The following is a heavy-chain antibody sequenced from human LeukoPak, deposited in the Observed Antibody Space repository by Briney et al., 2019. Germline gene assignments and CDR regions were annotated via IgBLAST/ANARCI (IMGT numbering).Heavy chain of an antibody. J-gene: IGHJ4*02. CDR2: ISGSGDST. CDR1: GFTFSSYA. CDR3: AKDRLRSSWFSFDY. Sequence: GGSLRLSCAASGFTFSSYAMSWVRQAPGKGLEWVSSISGSGDSTYYADSVKGRFTISRDNSKNTLYLQMNSLRAEDTAVYYCAKDRLRSSWFSFDYRGQGTLVTVSS. D-gene: IGHD6-19*01. V-gene: IGHV3-23*01.